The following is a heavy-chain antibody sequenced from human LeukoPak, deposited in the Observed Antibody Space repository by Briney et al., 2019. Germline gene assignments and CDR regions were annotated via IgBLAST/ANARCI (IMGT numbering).Heavy chain of an antibody. CDR2: MNPNSGNT. CDR1: GYTFTSYD. D-gene: IGHD2-15*01. V-gene: IGHV1-8*01. CDR3: ARNLGYCSGGSCSFWFDP. J-gene: IGHJ5*02. Sequence: ASVKVSCKASGYTFTSYDINWVRQATGQGLEWMGWMNPNSGNTGYAQKFQGRVTMTRNTSISTAYMELSSLRSEDTAVYYCARNLGYCSGGSCSFWFDPWGQGTLVTVSS.